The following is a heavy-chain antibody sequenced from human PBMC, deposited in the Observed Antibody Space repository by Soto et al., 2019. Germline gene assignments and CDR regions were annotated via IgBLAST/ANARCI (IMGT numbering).Heavy chain of an antibody. CDR1: GFTFSSYA. Sequence: QVQLVESGGGVVQPGRSLRLSCAASGFTFSSYAMHWVRQAPGKGLEWVAVISYDGSNKYYADSVKGRFTISRANSKNPLYLQMNSLRAEDTAVYYCARASGYDYYYYGMDVWGQVTTVTVSS. CDR2: ISYDGSNK. CDR3: ARASGYDYYYYGMDV. D-gene: IGHD5-12*01. J-gene: IGHJ6*02. V-gene: IGHV3-30-3*01.